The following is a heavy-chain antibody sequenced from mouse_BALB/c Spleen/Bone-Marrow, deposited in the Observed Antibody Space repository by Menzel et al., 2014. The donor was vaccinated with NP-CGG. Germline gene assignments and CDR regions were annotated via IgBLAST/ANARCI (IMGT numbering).Heavy chain of an antibody. Sequence: VQLQQSGAELVKPGTSVKLSCKTSGYTFTSDWMHWVKQRPGQGLEWIGEINPSNGRTNYNEKFKNKATLTVDKSSSTAYMQLSSLTSEDSAVYFCARTYGDSPYFYGMDYWGQGTSVTVSS. CDR3: ARTYGDSPYFYGMDY. CDR1: GYTFTSDW. CDR2: INPSNGRT. V-gene: IGHV1S81*02. J-gene: IGHJ4*01. D-gene: IGHD2-13*01.